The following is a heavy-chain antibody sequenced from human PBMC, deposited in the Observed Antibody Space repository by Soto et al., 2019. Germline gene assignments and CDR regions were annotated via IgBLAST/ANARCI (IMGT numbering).Heavy chain of an antibody. CDR2: ISSSSSYI. V-gene: IGHV3-21*01. CDR3: ARDLFVVVPAAIGY. CDR1: GFTFSSYS. Sequence: GGSLRLSCAASGFTFSSYSMNWVRQAPGKGLEWVSSISSSSSYIYYADSVKGRFTISRDNAKNSLYLQMNSLRAEDTAVYYCARDLFVVVPAAIGYWGQGTLVTVSS. J-gene: IGHJ4*02. D-gene: IGHD2-2*02.